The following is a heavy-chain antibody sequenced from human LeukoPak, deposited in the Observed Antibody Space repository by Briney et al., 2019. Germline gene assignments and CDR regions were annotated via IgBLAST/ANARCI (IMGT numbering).Heavy chain of an antibody. CDR3: AHSPWTRVSDRYYFGS. J-gene: IGHJ4*02. D-gene: IGHD1-1*01. CDR2: IFWGNDK. CDR1: GGSVSSGSYY. Sequence: TLSLTCTVSGGSVSSGSYYWSWIRQPPGKALEWLALIFWGNDKRYSPSLKSRLTITKDTSKNQVVLTMTNMDPVDTATYYCAHSPWTRVSDRYYFGSWGQGTLVPVPS. V-gene: IGHV2-5*08.